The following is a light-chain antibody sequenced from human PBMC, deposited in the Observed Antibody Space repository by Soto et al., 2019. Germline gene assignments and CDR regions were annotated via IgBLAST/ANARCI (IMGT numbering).Light chain of an antibody. CDR3: QHSYSTPPT. CDR2: AAS. CDR1: QNIINF. Sequence: DIQMTQSPSSLSVSVGDRVTITCRASQNIINFLNWYQQRPGKAPKLLIYAASSLHSGVPSRFSGSGSGTDFTLTISSLQPEDFATYYCQHSYSTPPTFGGGTKVDIK. V-gene: IGKV1-39*01. J-gene: IGKJ4*01.